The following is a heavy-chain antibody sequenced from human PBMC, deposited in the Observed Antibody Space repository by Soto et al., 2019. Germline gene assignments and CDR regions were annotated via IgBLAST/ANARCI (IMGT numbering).Heavy chain of an antibody. V-gene: IGHV3-53*01. Sequence: PGGSLRLSXAASGFTVSANYMNWVRQAPGKGLEWVSVMFSAGNTYYIDSVKGRFTISRDHSKNTLYLQMNSLRAEDTAVYYCARGFGGFGKYYFDYWGQGALVTVSS. CDR2: MFSAGNT. D-gene: IGHD3-10*01. CDR3: ARGFGGFGKYYFDY. J-gene: IGHJ4*02. CDR1: GFTVSANY.